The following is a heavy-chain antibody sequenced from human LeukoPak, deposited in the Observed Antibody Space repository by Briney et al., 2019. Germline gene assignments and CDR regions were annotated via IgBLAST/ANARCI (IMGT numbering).Heavy chain of an antibody. V-gene: IGHV3-30*02. D-gene: IGHD3-22*01. CDR3: AKDDSRSWSTFDY. CDR1: GFSFSSYG. J-gene: IGHJ4*02. CDR2: IRNDGSDK. Sequence: PGGSLRLSCAASGFSFSSYGLYWVRQAPGKGLEWLAFIRNDGSDKYYADSVKGRFTISRDNSKNTLFLQMNSLRAEDTAVYYCAKDDSRSWSTFDYWGQGTLVTVSS.